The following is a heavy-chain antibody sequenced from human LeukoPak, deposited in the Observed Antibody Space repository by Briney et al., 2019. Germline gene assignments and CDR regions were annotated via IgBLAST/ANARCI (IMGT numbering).Heavy chain of an antibody. Sequence: AGGSLRLSCAAPGFTFSSYSMNWVRQAPGKGLEWVSYISSSSTTIYYADSVKGRFTISRDNAKNSLYLQMSSLRADDTAVYYCARFAAGGSYYYYMDVWGKGTTVTVSS. D-gene: IGHD6-25*01. V-gene: IGHV3-48*01. CDR2: ISSSSTTI. CDR1: GFTFSSYS. CDR3: ARFAAGGSYYYYMDV. J-gene: IGHJ6*03.